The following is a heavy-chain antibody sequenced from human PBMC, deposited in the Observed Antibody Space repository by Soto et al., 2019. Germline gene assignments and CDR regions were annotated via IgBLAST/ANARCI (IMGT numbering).Heavy chain of an antibody. CDR3: TRDAVAATYRAVRNDY. J-gene: IGHJ4*02. Sequence: GGSLRLSCAASGFTFSTYVMSWVRQAPGKGPEWVSTIGGGGSSTYYADSVKGRFTISRDDSKSIAYLQMNSLKTEDTAVYYCTRDAVAATYRAVRNDYWGQGTLVTVSS. CDR2: IGGGGSST. CDR1: GFTFSTYV. V-gene: IGHV3-23*01. D-gene: IGHD2-15*01.